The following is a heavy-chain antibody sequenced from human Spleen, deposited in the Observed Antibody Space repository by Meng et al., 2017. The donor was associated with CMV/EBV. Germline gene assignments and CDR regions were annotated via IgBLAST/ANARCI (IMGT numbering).Heavy chain of an antibody. V-gene: IGHV4-30-4*01. D-gene: IGHD3-10*01. Sequence: SCTVSGDSITSHDYYWSWIRQSPGKGLEWIGYIYYTGSTYYNPSLKSRVTISRDTSENQFSLKLTSVTAADTAVYYCARDMQGAYGSLNWFDPWGQGTPVTVSS. J-gene: IGHJ5*02. CDR1: GDSITSHDYY. CDR3: ARDMQGAYGSLNWFDP. CDR2: IYYTGST.